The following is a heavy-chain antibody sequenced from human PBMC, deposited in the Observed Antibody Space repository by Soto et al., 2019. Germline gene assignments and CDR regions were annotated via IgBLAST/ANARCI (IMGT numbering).Heavy chain of an antibody. J-gene: IGHJ5*02. CDR1: GDTLTSYA. V-gene: IGHV1-3*01. D-gene: IGHD1-26*01. CDR3: ARGPRPLVGATTFGWFDP. Sequence: ASVKVSCKASGDTLTSYAMHWVRQAPGQRLEWMGWINAGNGNTKYSQKFQGRVTITRDTSASTAYMELSSLRSEDTAVYYCARGPRPLVGATTFGWFDPWGQGTLVTVSS. CDR2: INAGNGNT.